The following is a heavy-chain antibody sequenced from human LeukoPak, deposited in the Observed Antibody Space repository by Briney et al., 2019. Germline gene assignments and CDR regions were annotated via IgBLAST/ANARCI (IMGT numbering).Heavy chain of an antibody. CDR3: AAKLAVAGTCDY. V-gene: IGHV3-23*01. Sequence: GSLRLSCAASGFTFSSYAMSWVRQAPGKGLEWVSAISGSGGSTYYADSVKGRFTISRDNSKNTLYLQMNGLRAEDTAVYYCAAKLAVAGTCDYWGQGTLVTVSS. J-gene: IGHJ4*02. CDR2: ISGSGGST. CDR1: GFTFSSYA. D-gene: IGHD6-19*01.